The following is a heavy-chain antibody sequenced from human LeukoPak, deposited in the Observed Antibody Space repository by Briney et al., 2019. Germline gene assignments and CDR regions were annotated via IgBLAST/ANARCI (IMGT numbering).Heavy chain of an antibody. D-gene: IGHD5-24*01. V-gene: IGHV4-39*01. CDR2: IYYGGST. CDR3: ARRKRDGYNWYFDY. J-gene: IGHJ4*02. CDR1: GGSISSSSYY. Sequence: HSETLSLTCTVSGGSISSSSYYWGWIRQPPGKGLEWIGSIYYGGSTYYNPSLKSRVTISVDTSKNQFSLKLSSVTAADTAVYYCARRKRDGYNWYFDYWGQGTLVTASS.